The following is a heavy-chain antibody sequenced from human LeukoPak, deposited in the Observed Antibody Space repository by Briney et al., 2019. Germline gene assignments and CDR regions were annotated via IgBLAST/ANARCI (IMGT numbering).Heavy chain of an antibody. Sequence: GGSLRLSCSASGFTFSYYGVHWVRQAPGKGLEYVSAISNNGGSTYYADSVKDRFTISRDNSKNTLFLQMSSLRADDTAVYYCVKGRGVITTVTTHYFDYWGQGTLVTVSS. CDR2: ISNNGGST. D-gene: IGHD4-11*01. V-gene: IGHV3-64D*09. J-gene: IGHJ4*02. CDR3: VKGRGVITTVTTHYFDY. CDR1: GFTFSYYG.